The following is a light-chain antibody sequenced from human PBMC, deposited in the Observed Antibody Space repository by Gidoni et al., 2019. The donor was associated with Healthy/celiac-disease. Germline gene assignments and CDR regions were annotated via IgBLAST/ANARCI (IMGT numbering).Light chain of an antibody. CDR1: QSISSY. V-gene: IGKV1-39*01. CDR2: AAS. Sequence: DIQMTQSPSSQSASVGDRVTITCRASQSISSYLNWYQQKPGKAPKLLIYAASSLQSGVPSRVSGSGSGTDLTLTISSLQPEDFATYYCQQSYSTPPTTFGQGTRLEIK. J-gene: IGKJ5*01. CDR3: QQSYSTPPTT.